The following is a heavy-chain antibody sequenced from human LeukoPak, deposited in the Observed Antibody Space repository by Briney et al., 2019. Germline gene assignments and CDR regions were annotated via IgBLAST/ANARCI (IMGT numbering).Heavy chain of an antibody. CDR3: AKDGIAAAGMLHYYFDY. Sequence: GGSLRLSCAASGFTFSSYGMHWVRQAPGKGLEWVAVISYDGSNKYYADSVKGRFTISRDNSKNTLYLKMNSLRAEDTAVYYCAKDGIAAAGMLHYYFDYWGQGTLVTVSS. CDR1: GFTFSSYG. J-gene: IGHJ4*02. D-gene: IGHD6-13*01. V-gene: IGHV3-30*18. CDR2: ISYDGSNK.